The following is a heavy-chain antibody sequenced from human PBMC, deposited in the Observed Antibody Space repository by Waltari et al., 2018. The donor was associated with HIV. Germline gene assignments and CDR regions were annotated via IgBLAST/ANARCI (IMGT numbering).Heavy chain of an antibody. J-gene: IGHJ4*02. CDR2: INQSGNT. CDR1: GGSLGNNF. V-gene: IGHV4-34*02. D-gene: IGHD3-10*01. CDR3: ARVFGGGHFDS. Sequence: QVQLQQWGAGLLKPSETLSLTCAVDGGSLGNNFWSWIRHLPGKGLEWIGEINQSGNTRYNPSLKSRVITSVDTSKKQFSLKLRFVTAADTAMYYCARVFGGGHFDSWGQGTLLIVSS.